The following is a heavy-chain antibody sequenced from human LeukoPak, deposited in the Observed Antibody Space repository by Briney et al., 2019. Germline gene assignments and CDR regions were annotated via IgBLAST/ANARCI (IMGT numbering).Heavy chain of an antibody. CDR3: ARENSSIDAFDI. D-gene: IGHD2/OR15-2a*01. Sequence: SETLSLTRAVYGGSFSGYYWSWIRQPPGKGLEWIGEINHSGSTNYNPSLKSRVTISVDTSKNQFSLKLSSVTAADTAVYYCARENSSIDAFDIWGQGTMVTVSS. J-gene: IGHJ3*02. V-gene: IGHV4-34*01. CDR2: INHSGST. CDR1: GGSFSGYY.